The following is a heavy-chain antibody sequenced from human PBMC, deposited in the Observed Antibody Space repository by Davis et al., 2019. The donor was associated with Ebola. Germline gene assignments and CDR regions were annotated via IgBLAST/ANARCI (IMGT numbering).Heavy chain of an antibody. CDR2: IYPGDSDT. Sequence: GGPLRLSCKGSGYSFTNYWIGWVRQMPGKGLEWMGIIYPGDSDTRYSPSFQGQVTISADKSLSTAYLQWSSLKASDTAMYYCARGTSTIGDYFDYWGQGLLVTVSS. V-gene: IGHV5-51*01. D-gene: IGHD3-3*01. CDR3: ARGTSTIGDYFDY. CDR1: GYSFTNYW. J-gene: IGHJ4*02.